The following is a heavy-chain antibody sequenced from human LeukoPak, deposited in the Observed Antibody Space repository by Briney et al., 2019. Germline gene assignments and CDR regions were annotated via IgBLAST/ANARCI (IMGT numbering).Heavy chain of an antibody. CDR3: AREYIVVVPAAIEGYYYYGRDV. V-gene: IGHV3-30-3*01. Sequence: GGSLRLSCAASGFTFSSYAMHWVRQAPGKGLEWVAVISYDGSNKYYADSVKGGFTISRDNSKNTLYLQMNSLRAEETAVYYCAREYIVVVPAAIEGYYYYGRDVWGQGTTVTVSS. CDR2: ISYDGSNK. D-gene: IGHD2-2*02. CDR1: GFTFSSYA. J-gene: IGHJ6*02.